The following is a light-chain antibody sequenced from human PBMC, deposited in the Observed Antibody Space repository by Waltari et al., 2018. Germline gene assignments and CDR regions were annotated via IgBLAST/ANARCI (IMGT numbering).Light chain of an antibody. J-gene: IGKJ4*01. CDR2: GAS. Sequence: EIVMTQSPATLSVSPGERAPLSCRASQSVSSNLAWYQKKPGQAPRLLIYGASTRATGIPARFSGSGSGTEFTLTISSLQSEDFAVYYCQQYNNWPLTFGGGTKVEIK. V-gene: IGKV3-15*01. CDR1: QSVSSN. CDR3: QQYNNWPLT.